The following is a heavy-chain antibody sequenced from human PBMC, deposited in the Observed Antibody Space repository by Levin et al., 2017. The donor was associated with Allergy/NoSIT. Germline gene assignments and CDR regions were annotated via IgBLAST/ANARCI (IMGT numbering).Heavy chain of an antibody. CDR1: GFTFSSYA. CDR2: ITDSGRT. Sequence: GESLKISCAASGFTFSSYAMSWVRQAPGKGLEWVSAITDSGRTYYADSVKGRFTVSRDNSKNTLYLQMNSLRDDDTAVYYCAKEMTRVIPVFDYWGQGTLVAVSS. V-gene: IGHV3-23*01. CDR3: AKEMTRVIPVFDY. D-gene: IGHD4-17*01. J-gene: IGHJ4*02.